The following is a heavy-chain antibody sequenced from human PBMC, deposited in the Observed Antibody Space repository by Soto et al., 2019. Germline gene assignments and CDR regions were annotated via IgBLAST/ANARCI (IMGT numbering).Heavy chain of an antibody. CDR2: IYWNDEK. V-gene: IGHV2-5*01. D-gene: IGHD3-10*01. Sequence: QITLKESGPTLVKPTQPLTLTCTFSGFSLSTSRVGVGWIRQPPGKALEWLALIYWNDEKRYSQSLKSRLTITKDTSENQVVLTMTNMDPVDTATYHCAHRSGGAGVTMWFDPWGQGFMVTVSS. CDR3: AHRSGGAGVTMWFDP. J-gene: IGHJ5*02. CDR1: GFSLSTSRVG.